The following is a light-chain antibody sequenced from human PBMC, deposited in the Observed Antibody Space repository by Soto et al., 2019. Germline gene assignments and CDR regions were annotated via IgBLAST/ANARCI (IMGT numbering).Light chain of an antibody. J-gene: IGKJ4*01. V-gene: IGKV3-20*01. CDR1: QRISSSD. Sequence: EIVLTQSPGTLSSSPGERATLSCRASQRISSSDLAWYQQKPGQAPRLVIYGTSSRAAGSPARFGGSGSGTDFTLTITRLQPQDFAVYYCQHYGGSPRLTFGGGTKVEIK. CDR3: QHYGGSPRLT. CDR2: GTS.